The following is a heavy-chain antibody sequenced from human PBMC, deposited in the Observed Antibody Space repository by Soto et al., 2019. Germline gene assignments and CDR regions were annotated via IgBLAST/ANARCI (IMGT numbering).Heavy chain of an antibody. CDR1: GFTFSSYG. J-gene: IGHJ4*02. Sequence: GGSLRLSCAASGFTFSSYGMHWVRQAPGKGLEWVAVIWYDGSNKYYADSVKGRFTISRDNSKNTLYLQMNSLRAEDTAVYYCARDPPGYSSGWPHFDYWGQGTLVTVSS. CDR3: ARDPPGYSSGWPHFDY. V-gene: IGHV3-33*01. D-gene: IGHD6-19*01. CDR2: IWYDGSNK.